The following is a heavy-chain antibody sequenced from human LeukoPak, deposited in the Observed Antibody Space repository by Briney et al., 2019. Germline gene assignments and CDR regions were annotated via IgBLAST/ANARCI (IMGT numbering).Heavy chain of an antibody. J-gene: IGHJ4*02. V-gene: IGHV3-48*04. Sequence: HSGGSLRLSCAASGFTFSSYSMNWVRQAPGKGLEWVSYISSSSSTIYYADSVKGRFTISRDNAKNSLYLQMNSLRAEDTAVYYCASEKVAGGIDYWGXGTXVTVSS. CDR2: ISSSSSTI. D-gene: IGHD6-19*01. CDR3: ASEKVAGGIDY. CDR1: GFTFSSYS.